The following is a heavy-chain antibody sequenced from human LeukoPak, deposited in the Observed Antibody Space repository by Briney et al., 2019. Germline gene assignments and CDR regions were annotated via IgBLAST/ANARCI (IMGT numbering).Heavy chain of an antibody. Sequence: SVKVSCKASGCTVSSYAIGRVRQAPGQGLEWMGGIIPIFGTANYAQKFQGRVTITADESTSTAYMELSSLRSEDTAVYYCARDARYSSSWSLYYYYYGMDVWGQGTTVTVSS. V-gene: IGHV1-69*13. CDR1: GCTVSSYA. J-gene: IGHJ6*02. CDR2: IIPIFGTA. CDR3: ARDARYSSSWSLYYYYYGMDV. D-gene: IGHD6-13*01.